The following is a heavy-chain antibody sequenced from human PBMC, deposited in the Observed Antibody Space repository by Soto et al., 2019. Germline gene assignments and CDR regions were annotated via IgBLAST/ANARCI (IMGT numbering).Heavy chain of an antibody. CDR3: ARVSVGATVSPFDY. D-gene: IGHD1-26*01. Sequence: ASVKVSCKASGYTVTSYGISWVRQAPGQGLEWMGWISAYNGNTNYAQKLQGRVTMTTDTSTSTAYMELRSLRSDDTAVYYCARVSVGATVSPFDYWGQGTLVTVSS. J-gene: IGHJ4*02. CDR2: ISAYNGNT. CDR1: GYTVTSYG. V-gene: IGHV1-18*01.